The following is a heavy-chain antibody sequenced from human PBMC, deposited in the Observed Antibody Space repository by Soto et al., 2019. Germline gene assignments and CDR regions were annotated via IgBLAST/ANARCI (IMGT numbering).Heavy chain of an antibody. J-gene: IGHJ6*02. V-gene: IGHV1-2*02. CDR2: INPETGGT. CDR3: XXXXXXXXXXXXDV. Sequence: QVQLVQSGADVKTPGASVRVSCKASGYTFTGYYVHWXXXXXXXXXXWMGWINPETGGTSYAQKFQGRVTLSRDTSINTAXLELXRLXXXXXAXXXXXXXXXXXXXXXXDVXGQGTTVTVSS. CDR1: GYTFTGYY.